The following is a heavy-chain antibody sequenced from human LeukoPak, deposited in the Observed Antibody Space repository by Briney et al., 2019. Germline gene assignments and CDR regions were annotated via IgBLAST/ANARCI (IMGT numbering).Heavy chain of an antibody. CDR1: GYTFTNYG. CDR3: ARDLVGYSSGRDAFDI. D-gene: IGHD6-19*01. Sequence: ASVKVSCKASGYTFTNYGIIWVRQAPGQGLEWMGWTSAYNGDTNYSTKLQGRVTMTTDTSTSTAYMELRSLRSDDTAVYYCARDLVGYSSGRDAFDIWGQGTMVTVSS. J-gene: IGHJ3*02. V-gene: IGHV1-18*01. CDR2: TSAYNGDT.